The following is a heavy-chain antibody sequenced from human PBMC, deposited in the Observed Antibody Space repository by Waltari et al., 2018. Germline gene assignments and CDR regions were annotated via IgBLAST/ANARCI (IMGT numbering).Heavy chain of an antibody. Sequence: EVQLVESGGGLVQPGGSLRLSCAAYGFTFSSYSMNWVRQAPGKGLEWVSYISSSSSTIYYADSVKGRFTISRDNAKNSLYLQMNSLRAEDTAVYYCARVSIRSPADYWGQGTLVTVSS. CDR3: ARVSIRSPADY. J-gene: IGHJ4*02. CDR1: GFTFSSYS. V-gene: IGHV3-48*01. CDR2: ISSSSSTI.